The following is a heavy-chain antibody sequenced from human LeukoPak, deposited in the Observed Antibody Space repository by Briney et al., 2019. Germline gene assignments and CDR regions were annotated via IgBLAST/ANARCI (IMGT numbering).Heavy chain of an antibody. Sequence: NPSETLSLTCTVSGGSVTDDYWSWIRQTAGKGLEWVGRLYTSGSTNYTPSLMSRVSISVDKSKNQFSLNLTSVTAADTAVYYCVRDLSAAWYAFDYWGQGILVTVSS. CDR2: LYTSGST. D-gene: IGHD6-13*01. V-gene: IGHV4-4*07. J-gene: IGHJ4*02. CDR1: GGSVTDDY. CDR3: VRDLSAAWYAFDY.